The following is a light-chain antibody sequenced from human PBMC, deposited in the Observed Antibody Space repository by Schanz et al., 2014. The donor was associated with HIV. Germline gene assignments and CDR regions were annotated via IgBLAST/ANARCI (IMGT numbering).Light chain of an antibody. CDR3: QQYGVSPPWT. Sequence: EAVLTQSPATLSVYPGERVTLSCRTTQIISTSLAWYQQRPGQPPRLLLYGASSRATGIPDRFSGSGSGTDCTLSISGLEPEDFAVYYCQQYGVSPPWTFGQGTKVEFK. V-gene: IGKV3-20*01. J-gene: IGKJ1*01. CDR1: QIISTS. CDR2: GAS.